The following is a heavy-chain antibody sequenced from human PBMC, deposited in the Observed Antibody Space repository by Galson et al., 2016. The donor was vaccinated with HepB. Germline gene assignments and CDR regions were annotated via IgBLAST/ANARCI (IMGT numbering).Heavy chain of an antibody. CDR2: ISYDGSNK. Sequence: SLRLSCAASGFTFSNYGMRWVRQAPGKGLEWVAVISYDGSNKYYADSVKGRFTISRDNSKNTMYLQMNSLRAEDTAVYYCAKDPWGTIFGVIMSYYYYYMDVWGKGATVTVSS. CDR3: AKDPWGTIFGVIMSYYYYYMDV. J-gene: IGHJ6*03. D-gene: IGHD3-3*01. V-gene: IGHV3-30*18. CDR1: GFTFSNYG.